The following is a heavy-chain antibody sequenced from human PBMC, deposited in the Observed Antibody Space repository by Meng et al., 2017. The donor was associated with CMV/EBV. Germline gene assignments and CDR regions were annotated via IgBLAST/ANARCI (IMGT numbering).Heavy chain of an antibody. Sequence: SETLSLTCTVSGGSISSYYRSWIRQPPGKGLEWIGYIYYSGSTNYNPSLKSRVTISVDTSKNQFSLKLSSVTAADTAVYYCARDAGYYGMDVWGQGTTVTVSS. CDR1: GGSISSYY. J-gene: IGHJ6*02. CDR3: ARDAGYYGMDV. V-gene: IGHV4-59*01. CDR2: IYYSGST.